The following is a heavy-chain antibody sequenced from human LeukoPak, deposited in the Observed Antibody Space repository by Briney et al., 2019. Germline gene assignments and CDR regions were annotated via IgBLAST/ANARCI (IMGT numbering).Heavy chain of an antibody. CDR2: ISYDGSNK. J-gene: IGHJ4*02. V-gene: IGHV3-30*18. CDR3: AKDGGYDYSVLIQLWQYYFDY. D-gene: IGHD5-18*01. CDR1: GFTFSSYG. Sequence: PGGSLRLSCAASGFTFSSYGMHWVRQAPGKGLEWVAVISYDGSNKYYADSVKGRFTISRDNSKNTLYLQMNSLRAEDTAVYYCAKDGGYDYSVLIQLWQYYFDYWGQGTLVTVSS.